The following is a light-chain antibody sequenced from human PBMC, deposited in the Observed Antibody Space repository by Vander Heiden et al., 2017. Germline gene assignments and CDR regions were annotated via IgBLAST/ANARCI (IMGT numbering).Light chain of an antibody. J-gene: IGLJ2*01. CDR3: AAWDDSLNVV. Sequence: QSVPTHPPSASGTPGQSVTISCSGSSSNIGSNTVNWYQQLPGTAPKLLIYSNNQRPSGVPDRFSGSKSGTSASLAISGLQSEDEADYYCAAWDDSLNVVFGGGTKLTVL. V-gene: IGLV1-44*01. CDR2: SNN. CDR1: SSNIGSNT.